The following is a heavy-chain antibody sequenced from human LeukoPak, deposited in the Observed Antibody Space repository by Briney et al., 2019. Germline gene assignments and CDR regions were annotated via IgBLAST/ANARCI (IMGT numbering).Heavy chain of an antibody. V-gene: IGHV3-21*01. Sequence: GGSLRLSCAASGFTFSSYSMNWARQAPGKGLEWVSSISSSSSQIYYADSVKGRFTISRDNSKNTLYLQMNSLRAEDTAVYYCARGGGYFDWLSWFDPWGQGTLVTVSS. CDR1: GFTFSSYS. CDR3: ARGGGYFDWLSWFDP. J-gene: IGHJ5*02. D-gene: IGHD3-9*01. CDR2: ISSSSSQI.